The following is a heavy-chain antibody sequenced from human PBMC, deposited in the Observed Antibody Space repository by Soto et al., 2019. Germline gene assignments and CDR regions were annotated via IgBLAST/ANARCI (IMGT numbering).Heavy chain of an antibody. D-gene: IGHD2-15*01. Sequence: QVQLVQSGAEVKKPGSSVKVSRKASGGTFSSYAISWVRQAPGQGLEWMGGIIPIFGTANYAQKFQGRVTITADKSTSTAYMELSSLRSEDTAVYYCAREACSGGSCYPGGYGMDVWGQGTTVTVSS. CDR2: IIPIFGTA. CDR3: AREACSGGSCYPGGYGMDV. J-gene: IGHJ6*02. CDR1: GGTFSSYA. V-gene: IGHV1-69*06.